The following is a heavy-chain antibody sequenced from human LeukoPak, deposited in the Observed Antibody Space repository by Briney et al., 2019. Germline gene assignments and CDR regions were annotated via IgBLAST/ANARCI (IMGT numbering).Heavy chain of an antibody. CDR2: INHSGST. D-gene: IGHD3-10*01. V-gene: IGHV4-34*01. CDR1: GGSFSGFY. CDR3: ARTMVRGVKGYFQH. Sequence: PSETLSLTCAVYGGSFSGFYWSWIRQPPGKGLEWIGEINHSGSTNYNPSLKSRVIISVDTSKNQFSLKLKFVTAADTAVYYCARTMVRGVKGYFQHWGRGTLVTVSS. J-gene: IGHJ1*01.